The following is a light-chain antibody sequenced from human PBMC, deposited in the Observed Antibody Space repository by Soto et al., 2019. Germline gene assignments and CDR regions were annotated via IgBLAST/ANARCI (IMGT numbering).Light chain of an antibody. J-gene: IGLJ1*01. CDR2: NDN. CDR1: SSDIGAYNS. V-gene: IGLV2-14*03. CDR3: ASWDVTLNGLYV. Sequence: QSALTQPASVSGSPGQSITISCTGTSSDIGAYNSVSWYQHHPGKAPKLLIYNDNQRPSGVPDRFSGSKSGTSASLAISGLQSEDEADYYCASWDVTLNGLYVFGTGTKLTVL.